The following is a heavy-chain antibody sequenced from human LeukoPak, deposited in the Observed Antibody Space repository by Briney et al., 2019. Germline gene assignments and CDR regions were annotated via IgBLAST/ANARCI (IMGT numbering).Heavy chain of an antibody. CDR1: GGSISSSGYY. Sequence: SETLSLTCTVSGGSISSSGYYWGWIRQSPGEGLEWIGNIYYSGITYYNPSLKSRVTISVDTSKNQFSLKLSSVTAADTAVYYCARLRYYGSGSYPMPGNWFDPWGQGTQVTVSS. D-gene: IGHD3-10*01. CDR2: IYYSGIT. J-gene: IGHJ5*02. CDR3: ARLRYYGSGSYPMPGNWFDP. V-gene: IGHV4-39*01.